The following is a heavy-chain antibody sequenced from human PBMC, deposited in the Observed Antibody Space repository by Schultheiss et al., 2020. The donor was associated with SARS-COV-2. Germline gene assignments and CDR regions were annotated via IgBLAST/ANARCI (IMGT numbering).Heavy chain of an antibody. D-gene: IGHD5-12*01. CDR1: GFTFNDAW. Sequence: GESLKISCGASGFTFNDAWMNWVRQAPGKGLEWVGRIKSKGNGETIDYAAPVKGRFTISRDDSKTTLYLQMNSLKAEDTAVYYCSADHPQYGAYAFDYWGQGALVTVSS. CDR2: IKSKGNGETI. V-gene: IGHV3-15*07. CDR3: SADHPQYGAYAFDY. J-gene: IGHJ4*02.